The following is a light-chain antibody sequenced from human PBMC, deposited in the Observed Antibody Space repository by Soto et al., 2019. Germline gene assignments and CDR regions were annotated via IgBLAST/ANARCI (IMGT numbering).Light chain of an antibody. V-gene: IGKV1-6*01. J-gene: IGKJ1*01. CDR3: LQDYNYPRT. CDR1: QAISSD. CDR2: AAS. Sequence: AVQMTQSPSSLSASVGDRVTITCRARQAISSDLGWYQMKPGKVPNLLIYAASNLQSGVPSRFIVRGYGTDFTLTFSSLQPEDFATYYCLQDYNYPRTFGQGTKVEI.